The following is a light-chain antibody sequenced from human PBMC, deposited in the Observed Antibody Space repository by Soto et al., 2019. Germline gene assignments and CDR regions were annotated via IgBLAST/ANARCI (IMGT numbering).Light chain of an antibody. Sequence: DIQMTQSPSTLSASVGDRVTITCRASQSISGGLAWYQQKPGKAPKLLIYKASSLESGVPSRFSGSGSGTEFTLTISSLQPDDFATYYCQQYNSPMYTFGQGTKLQIK. CDR2: KAS. CDR1: QSISGG. CDR3: QQYNSPMYT. V-gene: IGKV1-5*03. J-gene: IGKJ2*01.